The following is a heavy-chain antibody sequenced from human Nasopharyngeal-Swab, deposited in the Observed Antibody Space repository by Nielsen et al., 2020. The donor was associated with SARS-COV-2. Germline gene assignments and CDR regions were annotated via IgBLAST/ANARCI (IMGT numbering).Heavy chain of an antibody. Sequence: VKVSCKASGGTFSSYAISWVRQAPGQGLEWMGGIIPIFGTANYAQKFQGRVTITADESTSTAYMELSSLRAEDTAVYYCARDHLMTVTIPYYYYGMDVWGQGTTVTVSS. V-gene: IGHV1-69*13. CDR3: ARDHLMTVTIPYYYYGMDV. D-gene: IGHD4-11*01. CDR2: IIPIFGTA. CDR1: GGTFSSYA. J-gene: IGHJ6*02.